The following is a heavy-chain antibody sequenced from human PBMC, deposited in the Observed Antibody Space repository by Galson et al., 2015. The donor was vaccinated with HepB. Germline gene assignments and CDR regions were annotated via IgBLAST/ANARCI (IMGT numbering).Heavy chain of an antibody. J-gene: IGHJ4*02. V-gene: IGHV3-7*01. D-gene: IGHD4-17*01. CDR2: IKQDGSEK. Sequence: SLRLSCAASGFTFSSYWTSWVRQAPGKGLEWVANIKQDGSEKYYVDSVKGRFTISRDNAKNSLYLQMNSLRAEDTAVYYCARERSDYGDYVDYWGQGTLVTVSS. CDR1: GFTFSSYW. CDR3: ARERSDYGDYVDY.